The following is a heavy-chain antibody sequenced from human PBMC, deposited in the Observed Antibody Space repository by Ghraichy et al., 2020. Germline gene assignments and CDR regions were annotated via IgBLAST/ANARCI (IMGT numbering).Heavy chain of an antibody. CDR3: ARAESEELPSYYYYGMDV. Sequence: GGSLRLSCAASGFTFSDYYMSWIRQAPGKGLEGVLYISSSGSTIYYADSVKGRFTISRDNAKNSLYLQMNSLRAEDTAVYYCARAESEELPSYYYYGMDVWGQGTTVTVSS. V-gene: IGHV3-11*01. CDR2: ISSSGSTI. J-gene: IGHJ6*02. D-gene: IGHD1-26*01. CDR1: GFTFSDYY.